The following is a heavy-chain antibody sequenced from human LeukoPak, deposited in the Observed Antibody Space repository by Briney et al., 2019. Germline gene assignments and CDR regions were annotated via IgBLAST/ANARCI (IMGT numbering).Heavy chain of an antibody. D-gene: IGHD3-22*01. CDR2: ISSSSSYI. J-gene: IGHJ4*02. CDR3: ARGPGDSSGYYYFDY. V-gene: IGHV3-21*01. Sequence: GGSLRLSCAASGFTFSSYSMNWVRQAPGKGLEWVSSISSSSSYIYYADSVKGRFTISRDNAKNSLYLQMNSLRAEDTAVYYCARGPGDSSGYYYFDYWGQGTLVTVSS. CDR1: GFTFSSYS.